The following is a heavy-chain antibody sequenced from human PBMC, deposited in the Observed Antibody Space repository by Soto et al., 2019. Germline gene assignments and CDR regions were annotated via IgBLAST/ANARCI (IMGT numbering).Heavy chain of an antibody. D-gene: IGHD1-20*01. CDR3: AAPITGTGDY. V-gene: IGHV1-58*01. J-gene: IGHJ4*02. CDR2: IVVGSGKP. Sequence: QMQLVQSGPEVKKPGTSVKVSCKASGFTFTSSAVQWVRQARGQRLEWIGWIVVGSGKPNYAQKFQERVTITRDMSTSTAYMELSSLRSEDTAVYYCAAPITGTGDYWGQGTLVTVSS. CDR1: GFTFTSSA.